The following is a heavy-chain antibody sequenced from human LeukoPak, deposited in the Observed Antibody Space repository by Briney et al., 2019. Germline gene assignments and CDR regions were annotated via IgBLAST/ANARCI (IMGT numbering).Heavy chain of an antibody. J-gene: IGHJ4*02. V-gene: IGHV3-23*01. Sequence: GGSLRLSCAASGFTFSNYAMSWVRQAPEKGLEWVSGISGSGGSTYYADSVKGRFTISRDNSKNTLYLQMKSLRAEDTAVYYCAKGGASSWHEFDYWGQGTLVTVSS. D-gene: IGHD6-13*01. CDR3: AKGGASSWHEFDY. CDR2: ISGSGGST. CDR1: GFTFSNYA.